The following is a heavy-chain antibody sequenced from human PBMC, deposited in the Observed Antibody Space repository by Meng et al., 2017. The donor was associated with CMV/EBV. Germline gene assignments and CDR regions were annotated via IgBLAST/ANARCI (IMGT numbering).Heavy chain of an antibody. CDR3: ASDCSSTSCSYYYYGMDV. J-gene: IGHJ6*02. Sequence: GESLKISCAASGFTFSSYWMHWVRQAPGKGLVWVSRINSDGSSTSYADSVKGRFTISRDNAKNSLYLQMNSLRAEDTAVYYCASDCSSTSCSYYYYGMDVWGQGTTVTVSS. D-gene: IGHD2-2*01. CDR2: INSDGSST. CDR1: GFTFSSYW. V-gene: IGHV3-74*01.